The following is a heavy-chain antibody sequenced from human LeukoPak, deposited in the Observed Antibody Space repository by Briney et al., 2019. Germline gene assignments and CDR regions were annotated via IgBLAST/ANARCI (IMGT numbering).Heavy chain of an antibody. D-gene: IGHD2-15*01. Sequence: ASVKVSCKASGYTFTGYYMHWVRQAPGQGLEWMGWINPNSGGTNYAQKFQGRVTMTRDTSISTAYMELSRLRSDDTAVYYCASRDCSGGSCYYDYWGQGTLVTVSS. J-gene: IGHJ4*02. V-gene: IGHV1-2*02. CDR3: ASRDCSGGSCYYDY. CDR1: GYTFTGYY. CDR2: INPNSGGT.